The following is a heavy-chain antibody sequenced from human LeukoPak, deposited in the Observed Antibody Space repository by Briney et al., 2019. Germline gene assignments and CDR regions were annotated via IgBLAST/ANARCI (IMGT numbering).Heavy chain of an antibody. CDR3: ARDQVVVVVAATLVYYGMDV. V-gene: IGHV1-69*13. Sequence: SVTVSCKASGGTFSSYAISWVRQAPGQGLEWMGGIIPIFGTANYAQKFQGRVTITADESTSTAYMELSSLRSEDTAVYYCARDQVVVVVAATLVYYGMDVWGQGTTVTVSS. D-gene: IGHD2-15*01. CDR2: IIPIFGTA. CDR1: GGTFSSYA. J-gene: IGHJ6*02.